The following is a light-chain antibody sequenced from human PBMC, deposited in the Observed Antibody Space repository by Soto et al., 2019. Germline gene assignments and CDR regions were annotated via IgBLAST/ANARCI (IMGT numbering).Light chain of an antibody. V-gene: IGKV3-20*01. Sequence: EIVLTQSPGTLSLSPGERATLSCRASESVSNNYLAWYQQRPGQAPRLLIYGAGIRATDIPCRFGGHGSVTDFILSINTLEPEDSEVYYCQQYGGSPWTFGQGTKADIK. CDR2: GAG. CDR3: QQYGGSPWT. CDR1: ESVSNNY. J-gene: IGKJ1*01.